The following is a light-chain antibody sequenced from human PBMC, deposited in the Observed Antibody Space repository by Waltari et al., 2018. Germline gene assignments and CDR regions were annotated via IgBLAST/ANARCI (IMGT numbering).Light chain of an antibody. CDR2: KSS. J-gene: IGKJ3*01. CDR1: QSLSRW. CDR3: QHYNIFSALCT. V-gene: IGKV1-5*03. Sequence: DIQLTQSPSTASASVGDRVTITSRASQSLSRWLAWYQQKPGKAPKLLIHKSSSLQSGVPSRFSGSGSGTEFTLNITSLQPEDFATYYCQHYNIFSALCTFGPGTQVDIK.